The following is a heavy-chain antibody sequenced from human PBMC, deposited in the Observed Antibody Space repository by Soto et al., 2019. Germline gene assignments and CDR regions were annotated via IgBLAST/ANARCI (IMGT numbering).Heavy chain of an antibody. V-gene: IGHV1-8*01. J-gene: IGHJ4*02. Sequence: EASVKVSCKASGYTFNNYDIDWVRQATGQGLEWMGRVHPNIGVGQYAPKFQGRVTITRDTSASTAYMELSSLRSEDTAVYYCARAVAVAADFDYWGQGTLVTVSS. CDR3: ARAVAVAADFDY. CDR2: VHPNIGVG. D-gene: IGHD6-19*01. CDR1: GYTFNNYD.